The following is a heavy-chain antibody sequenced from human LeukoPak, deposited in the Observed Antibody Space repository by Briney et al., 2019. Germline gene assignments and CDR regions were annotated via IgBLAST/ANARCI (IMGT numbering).Heavy chain of an antibody. CDR1: GYTLTELS. D-gene: IGHD3-22*01. Sequence: GASVKASCKVSGYTLTELSMHWVRQAPGKGLEWMGGFDPEDGETIYAQKFQGRVTMTEDTSTDTAYMELGSLRSEDTAVYYCATAYYYDSSGYRNWFDPWGQGTLVTVSS. J-gene: IGHJ5*02. CDR2: FDPEDGET. V-gene: IGHV1-24*01. CDR3: ATAYYYDSSGYRNWFDP.